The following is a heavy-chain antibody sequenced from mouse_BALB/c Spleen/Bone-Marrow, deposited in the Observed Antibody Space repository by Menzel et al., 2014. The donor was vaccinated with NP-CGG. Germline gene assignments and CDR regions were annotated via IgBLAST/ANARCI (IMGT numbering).Heavy chain of an antibody. Sequence: EVQLQQSGGGLVQPGGSLKLSCAASGFDFSRYWMSWVRQAPGKGLEWIGEINPDSNTINYTPSLKDKFIISRDNAKNTLYLQMSKVRSEDTALYYCARLGYYGSFAYWGQRTLVTVSA. CDR3: ARLGYYGSFAY. J-gene: IGHJ3*01. CDR1: GFDFSRYW. CDR2: INPDSNTI. D-gene: IGHD1-2*01. V-gene: IGHV4-1*02.